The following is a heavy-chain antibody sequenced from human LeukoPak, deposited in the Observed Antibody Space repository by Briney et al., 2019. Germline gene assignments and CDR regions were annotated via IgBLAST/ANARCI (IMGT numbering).Heavy chain of an antibody. CDR2: MNPNSGNT. D-gene: IGHD5-12*01. CDR1: GYTFTSYD. Sequence: ASVKVSCKASGYTFTSYDINWVRQATGQGLEWMGWMNPNSGNTGYAQKFQGRVTMTRNTSISTAYMELSSLRSEDTAVYYCASYPIGGYDLRSDAFDIWGQGTVVTVSS. V-gene: IGHV1-8*01. J-gene: IGHJ3*02. CDR3: ASYPIGGYDLRSDAFDI.